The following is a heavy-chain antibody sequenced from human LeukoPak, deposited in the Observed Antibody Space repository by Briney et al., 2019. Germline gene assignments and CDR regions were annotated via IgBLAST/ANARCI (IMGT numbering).Heavy chain of an antibody. J-gene: IGHJ4*02. CDR3: ARVYSSSWFFDY. V-gene: IGHV4-39*01. CDR2: SYYSART. CDR1: GGSISSSSYY. Sequence: PSETLSLTCTVPGGSISSSSYYWGWIRQPPRKWLEWIGSSYYSARTYYIPSPKSRVTISVDTSKNQFSLKLSSVTAADTAVYYCARVYSSSWFFDYWGQGTLVTVSS. D-gene: IGHD6-13*01.